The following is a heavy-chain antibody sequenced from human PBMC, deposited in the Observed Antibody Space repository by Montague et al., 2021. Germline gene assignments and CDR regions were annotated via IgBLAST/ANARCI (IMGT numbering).Heavy chain of an antibody. CDR1: GFSLSTSGVA. CDR3: THSSYYGSGHYYGHFDS. V-gene: IGHV2-5*02. D-gene: IGHD3-10*01. Sequence: PALVKPTQTLTLTCTFSGFSLSTSGVAAGWVRQPPGKALEWLALIYWDDDKSYSPSLKSGLTITKDTSTDQVVLTVTNMDPVDTATYYCTHSSYYGSGHYYGHFDSWGQGTLVTVSS. J-gene: IGHJ4*02. CDR2: IYWDDDK.